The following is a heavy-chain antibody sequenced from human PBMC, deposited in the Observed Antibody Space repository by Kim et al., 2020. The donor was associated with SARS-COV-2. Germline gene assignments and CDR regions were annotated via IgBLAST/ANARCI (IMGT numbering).Heavy chain of an antibody. Sequence: GGSLRLSCAASGFTFTNYALSWVRQAPGKGLEWVSAISGSGRTTYSADSVKGRFAISRDDSKNTVYLQMNSLRVEDTAIYYGARFDDDNGYYQYYFDFWGQGTLVTVSS. D-gene: IGHD3-22*01. J-gene: IGHJ4*02. CDR1: GFTFTNYA. CDR3: ARFDDDNGYYQYYFDF. CDR2: ISGSGRTT. V-gene: IGHV3-23*01.